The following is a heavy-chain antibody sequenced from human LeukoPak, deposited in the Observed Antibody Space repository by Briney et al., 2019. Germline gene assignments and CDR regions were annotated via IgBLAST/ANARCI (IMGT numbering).Heavy chain of an antibody. CDR2: IYYSGST. J-gene: IGHJ6*02. V-gene: IGHV4-59*12. Sequence: PSETLSLTCTVSGGSISSYYWSWIRQPPGKGLEWIGYIYYSGSTYYNPSLKSRVTISVDTSKNQFSLKLSSVTAADTAVYYCARDRRWFGESGMDVWGQGTTVTVSS. D-gene: IGHD3-10*01. CDR3: ARDRRWFGESGMDV. CDR1: GGSISSYY.